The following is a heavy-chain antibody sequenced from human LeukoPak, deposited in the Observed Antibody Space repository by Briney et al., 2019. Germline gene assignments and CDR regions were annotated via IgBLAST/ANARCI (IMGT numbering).Heavy chain of an antibody. CDR1: GFTFSSYA. V-gene: IGHV3-23*01. Sequence: GGSLRLACAASGFTFSSYAMSWVRQAPGKGLEWVSAISGSGGSTYYADSVKGRFTISRDNSKNTLYLQMNSLRAEDTAVYYCAKDRSVVVIPSAFDIWGQGTMVTVSS. D-gene: IGHD3-22*01. J-gene: IGHJ3*02. CDR3: AKDRSVVVIPSAFDI. CDR2: ISGSGGST.